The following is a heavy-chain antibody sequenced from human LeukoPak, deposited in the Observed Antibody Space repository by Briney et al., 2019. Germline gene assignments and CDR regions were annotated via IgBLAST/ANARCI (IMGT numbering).Heavy chain of an antibody. Sequence: GESLKVSCKASGYTFTGYYMHWVRQAPGQGLEWMGWINPNSGGTNYAQKFQGRVTMTRDTSISTAYMELSRLRSDDTAVYYCARDYRGVISYGMDVWGQGTTVTVSS. CDR1: GYTFTGYY. CDR3: ARDYRGVISYGMDV. CDR2: INPNSGGT. J-gene: IGHJ6*02. D-gene: IGHD3-10*01. V-gene: IGHV1-2*02.